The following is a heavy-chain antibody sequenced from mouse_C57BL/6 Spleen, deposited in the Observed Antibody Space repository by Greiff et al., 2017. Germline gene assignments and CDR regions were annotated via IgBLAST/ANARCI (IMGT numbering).Heavy chain of an antibody. CDR1: GYTFTSYW. J-gene: IGHJ2*01. V-gene: IGHV1-52*01. Sequence: QVQLHQPGAELVRPGSSVKLSCKASGYTFTSYWMHWVKQRPIQGLEWIGNIDPSDSETHYNQKFKDKATLTVDKSSSTAYMQLSSLTSEDSAVYYCARGSLTGYFDYWGQGTTLTVSS. CDR3: ARGSLTGYFDY. CDR2: IDPSDSET.